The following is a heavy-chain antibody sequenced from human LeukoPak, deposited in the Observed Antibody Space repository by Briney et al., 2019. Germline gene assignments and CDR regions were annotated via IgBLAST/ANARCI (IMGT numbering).Heavy chain of an antibody. CDR2: ISTSGSTI. Sequence: GGSLRLSCAASGFTFSSYSINWVRQAPGKGLEWVSYISTSGSTIYYADSVKGRFTISRDNAKNSLYLQMNSLRAEDTAVYYCARVPRKDGSGYYWFDYWGQGTLVTVSS. D-gene: IGHD3-22*01. J-gene: IGHJ4*02. V-gene: IGHV3-48*04. CDR1: GFTFSSYS. CDR3: ARVPRKDGSGYYWFDY.